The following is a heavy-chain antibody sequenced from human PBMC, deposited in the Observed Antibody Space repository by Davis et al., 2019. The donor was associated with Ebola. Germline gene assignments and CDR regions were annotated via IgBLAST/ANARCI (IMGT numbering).Heavy chain of an antibody. Sequence: ASVKVSCKASGYIFTSFGFSWVRQAPGQGLEWMGWISAYSGSIKYGQNFQGRLIMTTDTSTNTAHMELRSLRGDDTAVYYCAKDREQWLDRAKVFDYWGQGTLVTVSS. D-gene: IGHD6-19*01. CDR3: AKDREQWLDRAKVFDY. CDR1: GYIFTSFG. J-gene: IGHJ4*02. CDR2: ISAYSGSI. V-gene: IGHV1-18*04.